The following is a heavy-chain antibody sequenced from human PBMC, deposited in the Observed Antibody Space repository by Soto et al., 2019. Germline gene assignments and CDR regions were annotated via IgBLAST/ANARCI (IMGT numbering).Heavy chain of an antibody. CDR1: GGSFTAYQ. J-gene: IGHJ5*02. V-gene: IGHV4-34*01. CDR2: INHSGTT. Sequence: SETLSLTCGVYGGSFTAYQWNWIRQSPGQGLAWIGEINHSGTTKYNPSLASRINLSVDTSKKQFSLKMFSVTAADPAIYYCARGWRFDPWGQGTQVTVSS. CDR3: ARGWRFDP. D-gene: IGHD1-1*01.